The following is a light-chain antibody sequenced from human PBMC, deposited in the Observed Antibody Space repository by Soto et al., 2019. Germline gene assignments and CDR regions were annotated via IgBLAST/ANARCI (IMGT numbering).Light chain of an antibody. J-gene: IGLJ1*01. CDR1: SSDVGGYNY. CDR3: SSYTSSSTLGYV. Sequence: SALSQPGSVSGSPGQSITISCTGTSSDVGGYNYVSWYQQHPGKAPKLMIYDVSSRPSGVSNRFSGSKSGNTASLTISGLQAEDEADYYCSSYTSSSTLGYVFGPGTKVTVL. V-gene: IGLV2-14*01. CDR2: DVS.